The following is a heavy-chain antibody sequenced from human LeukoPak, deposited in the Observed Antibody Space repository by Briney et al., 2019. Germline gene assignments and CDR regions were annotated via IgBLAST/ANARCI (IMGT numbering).Heavy chain of an antibody. Sequence: SETLSLTCAVYGGSFSVYYWSWIRQPPGKGLEWIGEINHSGTTNYNPSLKSRVTISVDTSKNHFSLKLSSVTAADTAVYYCARHGDYSGVDYWGQGTLVTVSS. CDR1: GGSFSVYY. D-gene: IGHD4-17*01. CDR3: ARHGDYSGVDY. J-gene: IGHJ4*02. CDR2: INHSGTT. V-gene: IGHV4-34*01.